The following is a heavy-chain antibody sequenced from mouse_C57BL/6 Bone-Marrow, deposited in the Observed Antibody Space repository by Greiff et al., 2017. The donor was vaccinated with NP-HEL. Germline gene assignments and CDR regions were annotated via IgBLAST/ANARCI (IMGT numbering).Heavy chain of an antibody. J-gene: IGHJ4*01. CDR3: ARWAFYDSLYCYAMDC. CDR1: GFNIKNTY. Sequence: EVQLQQSVAELVRPGASVKLSCTASGFNIKNTYMHWVKQRPEQGLEWIGRIDPANGNTKYAPKFQGKATITADTSSNTAYLQLSILTSEDTASYYCARWAFYDSLYCYAMDCWGQGTSVTVSS. V-gene: IGHV14-3*01. CDR2: IDPANGNT. D-gene: IGHD2-3*01.